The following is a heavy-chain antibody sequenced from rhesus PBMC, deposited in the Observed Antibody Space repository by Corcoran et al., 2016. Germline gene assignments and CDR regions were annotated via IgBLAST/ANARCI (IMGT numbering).Heavy chain of an antibody. CDR3: ARSPGDWALDY. Sequence: QVQLQESGPGLVKPSETLSLTCAVSGDSFSSYCGRWVRQPPGKGPEGIGEINGNSGNSNYNPFLKSRVTFSKDASKSQFSLKLSSVTAADTAVYYCARSPGDWALDYWGQGVLVTVSS. CDR2: INGNSGNS. V-gene: IGHV4-80*01. D-gene: IGHD3-3*01. CDR1: GDSFSSYC. J-gene: IGHJ4*01.